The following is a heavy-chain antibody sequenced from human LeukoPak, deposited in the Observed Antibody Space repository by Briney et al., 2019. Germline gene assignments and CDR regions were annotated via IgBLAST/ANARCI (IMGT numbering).Heavy chain of an antibody. CDR3: ARRVSSSSWYKVYYYYYGMDV. CDR2: ISAYNGNT. D-gene: IGHD6-13*01. V-gene: IGHV1-18*01. J-gene: IGHJ6*02. CDR1: GYTFTSYG. Sequence: ASVKVSCKASGYTFTSYGISWVRQAPGQGLEWMGWISAYNGNTNYAQKLQGRVTMTTDTSTSTAYMELRSLRSDDTAVYYCARRVSSSSWYKVYYYYYGMDVWGQGTMVTVSS.